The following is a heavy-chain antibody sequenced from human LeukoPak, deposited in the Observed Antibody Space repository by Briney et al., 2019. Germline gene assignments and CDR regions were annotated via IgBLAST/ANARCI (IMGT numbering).Heavy chain of an antibody. CDR1: GYSFTSYW. V-gene: IGHV5-51*01. D-gene: IGHD6-13*01. J-gene: IGHJ3*02. CDR3: ARIRAAGSLKGAFDI. CDR2: IYPGDSDT. Sequence: GESLKISCKGSGYSFTSYWIGWVRQMPAKGLEGMGIIYPGDSDTRYSPSFQGQVTISADKSISTAFLQWSSLKASDTAMYYCARIRAAGSLKGAFDIWGQGTMVTVS.